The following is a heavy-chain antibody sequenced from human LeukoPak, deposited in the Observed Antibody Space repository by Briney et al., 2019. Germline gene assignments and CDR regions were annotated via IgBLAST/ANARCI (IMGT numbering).Heavy chain of an antibody. CDR2: IYYSGST. D-gene: IGHD3-10*01. Sequence: SETLSLTCTVSGGSISGYYWSWIRQSPGKALEWIGYIYYSGSTNHNPSLKSRVTISVDTSKNQLSLKLSSVTAADTAVYYCARERFVRGVMTFDYWGQGTLVTVSS. CDR1: GGSISGYY. CDR3: ARERFVRGVMTFDY. J-gene: IGHJ4*02. V-gene: IGHV4-59*01.